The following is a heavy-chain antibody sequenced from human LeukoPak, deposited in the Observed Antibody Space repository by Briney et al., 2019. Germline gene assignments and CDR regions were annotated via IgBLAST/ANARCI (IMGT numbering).Heavy chain of an antibody. CDR1: GFSLSTSRVG. Sequence: ESGLTLANPTKTLTLTCTFSGFSLSTSRVGVGWIRQPPGKALEWLALIYWDDDKRYSPSLKSRLTITKDTSKNQVVLTLTNMGPVDTATYFCAHTFFDNVAFDIWGQGTMVTVSS. D-gene: IGHD5-24*01. V-gene: IGHV2-5*02. J-gene: IGHJ3*02. CDR3: AHTFFDNVAFDI. CDR2: IYWDDDK.